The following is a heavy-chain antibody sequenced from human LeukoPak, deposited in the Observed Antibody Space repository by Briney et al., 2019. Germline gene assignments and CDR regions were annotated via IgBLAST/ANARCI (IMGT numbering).Heavy chain of an antibody. D-gene: IGHD3-22*01. J-gene: IGHJ4*02. CDR2: ISSSGSTI. CDR1: GFTFSSYE. CDR3: ARGDYYDPRGY. V-gene: IGHV3-48*03. Sequence: PGGSLRLSCAASGFTFSSYEMNWVRQAPGKGLEWVSYISSSGSTIYYADSVKGRFTISRDNAKNSLYLQMNSLRAEDTAVYYCARGDYYDPRGYWGQGTLVTVSS.